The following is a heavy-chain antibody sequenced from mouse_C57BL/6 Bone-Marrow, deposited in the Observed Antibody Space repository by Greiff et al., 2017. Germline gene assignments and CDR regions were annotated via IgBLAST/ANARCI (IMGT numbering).Heavy chain of an antibody. D-gene: IGHD2-1*01. CDR2: IDPNSGGT. CDR1: GYTFTSYW. J-gene: IGHJ1*03. V-gene: IGHV1-72*01. Sequence: QVQLQQPGAELVKPGASVKLSCKASGYTFTSYWMHWVKQRPGRGLEWIGRIDPNSGGTKYNEKFKSKATLTVDKPSSTAYMQVSSLTSEDSAVYYCAHGNYVYWYFAVWGTGTTVTVSS. CDR3: AHGNYVYWYFAV.